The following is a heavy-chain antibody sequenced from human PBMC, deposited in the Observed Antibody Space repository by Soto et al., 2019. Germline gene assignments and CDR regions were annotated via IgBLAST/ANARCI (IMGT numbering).Heavy chain of an antibody. CDR3: ATDSNLKYYDILTEYYFDY. J-gene: IGHJ4*02. D-gene: IGHD3-9*01. V-gene: IGHV3-9*01. CDR2: ISWNSGSI. Sequence: EVQLVESGGGLVQPGRSLRLSCAASGFTFDDYAMHWVRQAPGKGLEWVSGISWNSGSIGYADSVKGRFTISRDNAKNSLYLQMNSLRAEDTALYYCATDSNLKYYDILTEYYFDYWGQGTLVTVSS. CDR1: GFTFDDYA.